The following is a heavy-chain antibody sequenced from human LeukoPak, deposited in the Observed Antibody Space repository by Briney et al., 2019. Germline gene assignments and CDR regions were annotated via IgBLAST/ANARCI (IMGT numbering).Heavy chain of an antibody. V-gene: IGHV3-7*03. CDR2: MNEDGDDK. J-gene: IGHJ4*02. CDR1: GFSLSDYW. CDR3: AKDIKVYYDSSGSAFDY. D-gene: IGHD3-22*01. Sequence: SGGSLRLSCAASGFSLSDYWMSWVRQAPGKGLEWVANMNEDGDDKNYADSVKGRFTISRDNAKNSLYLQMNSLRAEDTALYYCAKDIKVYYDSSGSAFDYWGQGTLVTVSS.